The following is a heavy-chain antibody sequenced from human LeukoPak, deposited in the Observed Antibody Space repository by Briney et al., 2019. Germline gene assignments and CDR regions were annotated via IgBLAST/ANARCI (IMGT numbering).Heavy chain of an antibody. D-gene: IGHD6-13*01. CDR2: IYYGGSA. Sequence: KPSETLSLTCNVSGGSISNGDYYWSWIRQPPGKGLEWIGYIYYGGSAYCNPSLKSRVTISVDTSKNQFSLNLTSMTAADTAVYYCAREPGSSSWFDYWGQGTLVTVSS. CDR1: GGSISNGDYY. J-gene: IGHJ4*02. CDR3: AREPGSSSWFDY. V-gene: IGHV4-30-4*08.